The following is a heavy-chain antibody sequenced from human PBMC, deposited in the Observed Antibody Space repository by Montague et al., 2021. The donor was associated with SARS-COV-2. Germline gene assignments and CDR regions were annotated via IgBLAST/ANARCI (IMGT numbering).Heavy chain of an antibody. J-gene: IGHJ3*02. D-gene: IGHD3-22*01. CDR3: ARDSGYYDSSGYSYDAFDI. CDR1: GGSMSGYY. CDR2: IYHTGST. Sequence: SETLSLTCSVSGGSMSGYYWSWIRQPPGEGLEWIGYIYHTGSTHYNPSLKSRVTISKETSKNHFSLNLSSVTAADSAVYYCARDSGYYDSSGYSYDAFDIWGQGTKVTVSS. V-gene: IGHV4-59*06.